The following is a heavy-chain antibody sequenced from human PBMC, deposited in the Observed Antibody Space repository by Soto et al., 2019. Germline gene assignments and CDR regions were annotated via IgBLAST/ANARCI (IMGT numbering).Heavy chain of an antibody. CDR2: ISSSSSYI. D-gene: IGHD4-17*01. Sequence: EVQLVESGGGLVKPGGSLRLSCAASGFTFSSYSMNWVRQAPGKGLEWVSSISSSSSYIYYADSVKGRFNISRDNAKNSLYLQMNSLRAEDTAVYYCARVSGDGFWYFDLWGRGTLVTVSS. J-gene: IGHJ2*01. CDR1: GFTFSSYS. V-gene: IGHV3-21*01. CDR3: ARVSGDGFWYFDL.